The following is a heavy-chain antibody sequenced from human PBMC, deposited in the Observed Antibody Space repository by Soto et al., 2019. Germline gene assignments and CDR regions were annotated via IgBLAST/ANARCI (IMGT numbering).Heavy chain of an antibody. Sequence: QVQLQQWGAGLLKPSETLSLTCAVYGGSFSGYYWSWIRQPPGKGLEWIGEINHSGSTNYNPSLKSRVTISVDTSKNQFSLKLSSVTAADTAVYYCARRPSYYYYMDVWGKGTTLTVSS. CDR3: ARRPSYYYYMDV. CDR2: INHSGST. V-gene: IGHV4-34*01. CDR1: GGSFSGYY. J-gene: IGHJ6*03.